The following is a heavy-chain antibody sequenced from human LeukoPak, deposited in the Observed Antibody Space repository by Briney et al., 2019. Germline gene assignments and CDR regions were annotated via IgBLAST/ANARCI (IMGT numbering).Heavy chain of an antibody. Sequence: NPSETLSLTCTVSGGSISSYYWSWIRQPAGKGLEWIGRIYTSGSTNYNPSLKSRVTMSVDTSKNQFSLKLSSVTAADTAVYYCARVGERLFYNWFDPWGQGTLVTVSS. CDR1: GGSISSYY. CDR3: ARVGERLFYNWFDP. J-gene: IGHJ5*02. D-gene: IGHD3-3*01. V-gene: IGHV4-4*07. CDR2: IYTSGST.